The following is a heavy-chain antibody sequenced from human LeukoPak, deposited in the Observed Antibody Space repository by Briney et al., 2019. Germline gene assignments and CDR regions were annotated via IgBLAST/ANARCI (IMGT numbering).Heavy chain of an antibody. CDR2: IWSDGSNK. CDR1: GFTFSSYG. J-gene: IGHJ4*02. V-gene: IGHV3-33*01. D-gene: IGHD1-14*01. Sequence: GGSLRLSCAASGFTFSSYGMHWVRQAPGRGLEWVAIIWSDGSNKYYADSVKGRFTISRDTSKNTLYLQLNSLRAEDTAVYFCAARRTMSDYWGQGTLVTVSS. CDR3: AARRTMSDY.